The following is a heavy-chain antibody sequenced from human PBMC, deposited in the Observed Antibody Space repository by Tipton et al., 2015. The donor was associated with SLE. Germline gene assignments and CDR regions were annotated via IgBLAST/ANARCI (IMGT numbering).Heavy chain of an antibody. CDR3: ARGRLGDSQHHFDY. Sequence: TLSLTCTVSGGSISSGGYYWSWIRQHPGKGLEWVGYIYYSGSTYYNPSLKSRVTISVDTSKNQFSLKVSAVTAAGTAVYYCARGRLGDSQHHFDYWGQGTLVTVSS. D-gene: IGHD3-16*01. J-gene: IGHJ4*02. CDR1: GGSISSGGYY. V-gene: IGHV4-31*03. CDR2: IYYSGST.